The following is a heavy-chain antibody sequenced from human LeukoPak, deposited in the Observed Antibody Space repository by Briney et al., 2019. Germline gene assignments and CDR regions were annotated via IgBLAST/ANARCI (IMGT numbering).Heavy chain of an antibody. V-gene: IGHV7-4-1*02. D-gene: IGHD3-10*01. J-gene: IGHJ5*02. Sequence: ASVKVSCKASGYTFTSYSMNWVRQAPGQGLEWLGWINTNTGNPTYAQGFTGRFVFSLDTSVSTAYLQISSLKADDTAVYYCARANLWFGELGWIDPWGQGTQVTVSS. CDR2: INTNTGNP. CDR1: GYTFTSYS. CDR3: ARANLWFGELGWIDP.